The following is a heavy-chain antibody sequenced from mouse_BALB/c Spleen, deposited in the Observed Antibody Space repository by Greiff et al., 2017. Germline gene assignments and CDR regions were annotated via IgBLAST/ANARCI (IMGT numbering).Heavy chain of an antibody. CDR1: GYTFTSYW. CDR3: TRSGLSTRVTTRGHYYAMDY. J-gene: IGHJ4*01. Sequence: QVQLQQPGAELVRPGASVKLSCKASGYTFTSYWINWVKQRPGQGLEWIGNIYPSDSYTNYNQKFKDKATLTVDKSSSTAYMQLSSPTSEDSAVYYCTRSGLSTRVTTRGHYYAMDYWGQGTSVTVSA. V-gene: IGHV1-69*02. D-gene: IGHD2-2*01. CDR2: IYPSDSYT.